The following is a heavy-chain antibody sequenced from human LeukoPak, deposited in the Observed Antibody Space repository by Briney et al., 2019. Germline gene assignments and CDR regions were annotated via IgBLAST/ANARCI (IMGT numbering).Heavy chain of an antibody. CDR3: ARMPDPKSGSFRSVYGMDV. CDR2: IYHSGST. CDR1: GGSISSGGYS. V-gene: IGHV4-30-2*01. D-gene: IGHD3-16*02. J-gene: IGHJ6*02. Sequence: SQTLSLTCAVSGGSISSGGYSWSWIRQPPGKGLEWIGYIYHSGSTYYNPSLKSRVTISVVTSKNQFSLKLSSVTAADTAVFYCARMPDPKSGSFRSVYGMDVWGQGTTVTVSS.